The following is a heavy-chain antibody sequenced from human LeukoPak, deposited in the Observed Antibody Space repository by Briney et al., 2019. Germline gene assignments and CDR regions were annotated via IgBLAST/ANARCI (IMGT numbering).Heavy chain of an antibody. CDR1: GFTFSSYA. CDR2: ISSSSSYI. CDR3: ARDPPYMVRGVTDY. V-gene: IGHV3-21*01. D-gene: IGHD3-10*01. Sequence: PGGSLRLSCAASGFTFSSYAMSWVRQAPGKGLEWVSSISSSSSYIYYADSVKGRFTISRDNAKNSLYLQLNSLRAEDTAVYYCARDPPYMVRGVTDYWGQGTLVTVSS. J-gene: IGHJ4*02.